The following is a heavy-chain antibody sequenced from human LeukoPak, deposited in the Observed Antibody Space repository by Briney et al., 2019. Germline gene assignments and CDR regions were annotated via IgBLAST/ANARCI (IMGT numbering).Heavy chain of an antibody. CDR3: ARGEGHYYYYYMDV. Sequence: SETLSLTCAVSGGSISSGGYSWSWIRQPPGKGLEWIGYIYHSGSTYYNPSLKSRVTISVDRSKNQFSLKLSSVTAADTAVYYCARGEGHYYYYYMDVWGKGTTVTVSS. CDR2: IYHSGST. V-gene: IGHV4-30-2*01. J-gene: IGHJ6*03. CDR1: GGSISSGGYS.